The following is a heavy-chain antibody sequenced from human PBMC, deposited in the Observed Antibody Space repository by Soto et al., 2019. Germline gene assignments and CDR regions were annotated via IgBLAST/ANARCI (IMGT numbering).Heavy chain of an antibody. CDR1: GFTFSMYA. J-gene: IGHJ6*02. CDR3: AKESDHFYYYGMDV. V-gene: IGHV3-23*01. Sequence: LRLSCAASGFTFSMYAMSWVRQAPGKGLEWVSAISGSGGNIYYADSVRGRFTISRDNSKNTLHLQMNSLRAEDTAAYYCAKESDHFYYYGMDVWGQGTTVTVSS. CDR2: ISGSGGNI.